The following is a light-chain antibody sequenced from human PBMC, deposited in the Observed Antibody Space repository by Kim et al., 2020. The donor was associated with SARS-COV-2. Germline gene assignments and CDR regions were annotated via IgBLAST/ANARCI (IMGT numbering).Light chain of an antibody. J-gene: IGKJ4*01. Sequence: VSPGESATISCRASQSVSVNLAWYQVRPDQTPRLLNHGASTRATGIPARFSGSGSGTEFTLTISSLQSEDFAVYYCQQYNNWPPLTFGGGTKLEI. CDR1: QSVSVN. CDR2: GAS. V-gene: IGKV3-15*01. CDR3: QQYNNWPPLT.